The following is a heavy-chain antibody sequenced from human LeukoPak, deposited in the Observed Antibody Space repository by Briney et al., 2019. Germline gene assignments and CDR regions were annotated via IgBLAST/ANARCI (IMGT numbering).Heavy chain of an antibody. D-gene: IGHD6-19*01. CDR1: GYTFTSYG. V-gene: IGHV1-46*01. Sequence: ASVKVSCKASGYTFTSYGISWVRQAPGQGLEWMGIINPSGGSTSYAQKFQGRVTMTRDTSTSTVYMELSSLRSEDTAVYYCARSYLGSGYYFDYWGQGTLVTVSS. J-gene: IGHJ4*02. CDR2: INPSGGST. CDR3: ARSYLGSGYYFDY.